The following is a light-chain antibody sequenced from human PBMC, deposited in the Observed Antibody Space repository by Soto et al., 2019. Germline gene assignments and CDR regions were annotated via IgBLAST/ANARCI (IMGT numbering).Light chain of an antibody. V-gene: IGKV3-11*01. CDR3: QQQSNWPIT. CDR2: DAS. CDR1: QSVSSN. J-gene: IGKJ5*01. Sequence: ELALTQSQVIMSLSPGAMATLSCRASQSVSSNLAWYQQKPGQAPRLLIYDASNRATGIPARFSGSGSGTDFTLTISSLQPEECAVYYCQQQSNWPITFGQGTRLEIK.